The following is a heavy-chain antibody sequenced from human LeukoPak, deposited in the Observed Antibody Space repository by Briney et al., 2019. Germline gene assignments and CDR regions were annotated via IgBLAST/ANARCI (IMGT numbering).Heavy chain of an antibody. V-gene: IGHV4-59*01. J-gene: IGHJ6*04. CDR3: ARSFHGTGNGMDV. D-gene: IGHD3-10*01. Sequence: SETLSLSCTVSGGSISSYYWSWIRQPPGKGLEWIGYIYYSGSTNYNPSLKSRVTISVDTSKNQFSLKLSSVTAADTAVYYCARSFHGTGNGMDVWGKGTTGTVSS. CDR1: GGSISSYY. CDR2: IYYSGST.